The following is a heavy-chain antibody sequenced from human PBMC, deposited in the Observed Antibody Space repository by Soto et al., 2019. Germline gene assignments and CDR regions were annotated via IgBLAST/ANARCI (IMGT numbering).Heavy chain of an antibody. V-gene: IGHV5-51*01. J-gene: IGHJ6*04. CDR2: IFPGDSDT. CDR1: GYSFTSYW. D-gene: IGHD3-10*01. CDR3: VRDGYGSGILVVYYYNSMDV. Sequence: PGESLKISCKGSGYSFTSYWISWVRQMPGKGLEWMGIIFPGDSDTRYSPSFQGQVTISADKSITTAYLQWSSLKASDTAMYYCVRDGYGSGILVVYYYNSMDVWGKGTPVTSPQ.